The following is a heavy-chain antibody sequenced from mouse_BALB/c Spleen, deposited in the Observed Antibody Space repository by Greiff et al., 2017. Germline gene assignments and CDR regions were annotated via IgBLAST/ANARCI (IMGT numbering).Heavy chain of an antibody. CDR3: ARSAANWTYYYAMDY. CDR1: GFNIKDYY. Sequence: VQLQQSGAELVRPGALVKLSCKASGFNIKDYYMHWVKQRPEQGLEWIGWIDPENGNTIYDPKFQGKASITADTSSNTAYLQLSSLTSEDTAVYYCARSAANWTYYYAMDYWGQGTSVTVSS. J-gene: IGHJ4*01. V-gene: IGHV14-1*02. D-gene: IGHD4-1*01. CDR2: IDPENGNT.